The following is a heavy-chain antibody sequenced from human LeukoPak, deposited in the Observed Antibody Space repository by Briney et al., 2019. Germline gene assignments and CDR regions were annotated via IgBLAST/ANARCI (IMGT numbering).Heavy chain of an antibody. CDR2: ISGSGGST. CDR1: GFTFSSCA. Sequence: GGSLRLSCAASGFTFSSCAMSWVRQAPGTGLEWGSTISGSGGSTNYADSVKGRFTISRDNSKNTLYLQMNSLRAEDTAVYYCSVEAATPGAFDSWGQGTLVTVSS. D-gene: IGHD2-15*01. CDR3: SVEAATPGAFDS. V-gene: IGHV3-23*01. J-gene: IGHJ4*02.